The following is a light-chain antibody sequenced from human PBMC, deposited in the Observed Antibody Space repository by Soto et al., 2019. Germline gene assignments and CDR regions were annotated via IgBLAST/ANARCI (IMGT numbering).Light chain of an antibody. Sequence: ELTLPPSVSLSPGQTARITCSGDALPKQYAYWYQQKPGQAPVLVIYKDSERPSGIPERFSGSSSGTTVTLTISGVQAEDEADYYCQSADSSGTYWVFVGGTKLTVL. CDR3: QSADSSGTYWV. CDR1: ALPKQY. CDR2: KDS. V-gene: IGLV3-25*03. J-gene: IGLJ3*02.